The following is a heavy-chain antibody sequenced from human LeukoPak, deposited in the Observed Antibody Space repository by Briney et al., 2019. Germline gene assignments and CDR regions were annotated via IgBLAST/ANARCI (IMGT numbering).Heavy chain of an antibody. CDR1: GFTFSSSG. Sequence: GGSLRLSCAASGFTFSSSGMNWVRQSPGKGLEWVAFIRSDGTNKYYADSVKGRFTISRDNSKNTLYLQMNTLRSEDTAVYYCAKAPKRGSWYFDYWGQGTLVTVSS. D-gene: IGHD6-13*01. CDR2: IRSDGTNK. J-gene: IGHJ4*02. V-gene: IGHV3-30*02. CDR3: AKAPKRGSWYFDY.